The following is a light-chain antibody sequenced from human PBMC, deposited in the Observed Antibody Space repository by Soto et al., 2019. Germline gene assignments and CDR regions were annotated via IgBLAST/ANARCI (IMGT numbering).Light chain of an antibody. CDR2: SAS. CDR3: QLHTTYPRP. Sequence: DIQMTQSPSAMSAAVGDRVTITCRASQDIGYHLGWFQQNPGKAPKRLIYSASSLDSGVPSRFSATGSGTEFTFTISSLQPEDFATDDCQLHTTYPRPFGQGTKVEVK. V-gene: IGKV1-17*03. J-gene: IGKJ1*01. CDR1: QDIGYH.